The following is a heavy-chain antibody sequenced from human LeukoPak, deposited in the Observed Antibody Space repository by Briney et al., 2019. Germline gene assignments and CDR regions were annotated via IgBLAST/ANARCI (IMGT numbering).Heavy chain of an antibody. J-gene: IGHJ4*02. CDR1: GFTFSSYA. D-gene: IGHD5-12*01. CDR3: AKGGWLENY. Sequence: GGSLRLSCAASGFTFSSYAMHWVRQAPGKGLEWVSAISAGSGATYYADSVKGRFTISRDNVKNTLYLQMNSLRVEDTAVYYCAKGGWLENYWGQGTLVTVSS. V-gene: IGHV3-23*01. CDR2: ISAGSGAT.